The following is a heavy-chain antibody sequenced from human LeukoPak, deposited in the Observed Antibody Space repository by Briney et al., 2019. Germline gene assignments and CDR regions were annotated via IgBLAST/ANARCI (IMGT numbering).Heavy chain of an antibody. CDR3: ARDCDYGDTSGMPCY. CDR1: EFTSSTYA. V-gene: IGHV3-23*01. D-gene: IGHD4-23*01. CDR2: ISGRWT. Sequence: GGSLRLSCAASEFTSSTYAMNWVRRAPGKGLEWVSTISGRWTNYADSVKGRFTISRDDSQNTLYLQMDSLRVEDTAVYYCARDCDYGDTSGMPCYWGPGNLGSVSS. J-gene: IGHJ4*02.